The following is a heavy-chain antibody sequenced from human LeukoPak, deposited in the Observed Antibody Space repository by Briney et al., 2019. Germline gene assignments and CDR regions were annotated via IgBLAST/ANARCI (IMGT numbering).Heavy chain of an antibody. V-gene: IGHV3-48*03. Sequence: PGGSLRLSXAASGFIFRSCEMNWLRQAPGKGLEWLSYISSGGSTIHYADSVKGRFTISRDDARNSLYLQMNSLRADDTGIYYCATRFLEVDDPWGQGTLVTVSS. CDR3: ATRFLEVDDP. D-gene: IGHD3-3*01. CDR2: ISSGGSTI. J-gene: IGHJ5*02. CDR1: GFIFRSCE.